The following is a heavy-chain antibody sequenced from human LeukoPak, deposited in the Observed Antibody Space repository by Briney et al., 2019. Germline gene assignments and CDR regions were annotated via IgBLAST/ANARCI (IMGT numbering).Heavy chain of an antibody. CDR2: LFSDRRT. D-gene: IGHD1-14*01. CDR3: AKDRHPARTDGYYFDY. Sequence: GGSLRLSCAASGFIVSTNYMTWVRQAPGKGLQWVAILFSDRRTFYADTVKGRFTVSRDNSKNTLYLQMNSLRPEDTAVYYCAKDRHPARTDGYYFDYWGQGTLVTVSS. J-gene: IGHJ4*02. CDR1: GFIVSTNY. V-gene: IGHV3-66*02.